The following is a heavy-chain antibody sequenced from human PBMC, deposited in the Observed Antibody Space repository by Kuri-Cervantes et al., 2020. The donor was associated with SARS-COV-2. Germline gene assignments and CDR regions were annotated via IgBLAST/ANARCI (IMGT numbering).Heavy chain of an antibody. D-gene: IGHD2-2*01. CDR1: GYTFTSYG. Sequence: SVKVSCKDSGYTFTSYGISWVRQAPGQGLEWMGGIIPMFGTADFTQKFQGKVTITADESTSTVYMELTSLKSDDTAVYYCARDCSGTDCYIIIYAMSDWGQGTLVTVSS. J-gene: IGHJ4*02. V-gene: IGHV1-69*13. CDR2: IIPMFGTA. CDR3: ARDCSGTDCYIIIYAMSD.